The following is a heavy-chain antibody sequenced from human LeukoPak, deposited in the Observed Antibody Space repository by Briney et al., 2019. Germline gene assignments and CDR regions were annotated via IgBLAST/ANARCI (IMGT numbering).Heavy chain of an antibody. Sequence: PGGSLRLSCAASGFIFSNYALAWVRQAPGKGLEWVSGISRIGGSTHYADSVKGRFTISRDNSKNILYLQMNSLRAEDTALYYCAKDASNVVAATAIDSWGQGTLVTVSS. D-gene: IGHD2-15*01. CDR2: ISRIGGST. J-gene: IGHJ4*02. V-gene: IGHV3-23*01. CDR1: GFIFSNYA. CDR3: AKDASNVVAATAIDS.